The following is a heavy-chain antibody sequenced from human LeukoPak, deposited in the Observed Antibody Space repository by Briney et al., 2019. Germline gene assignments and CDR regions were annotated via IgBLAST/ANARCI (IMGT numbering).Heavy chain of an antibody. V-gene: IGHV1-69*13. J-gene: IGHJ6*03. Sequence: ASVKVSCKASGYTFTGYYMHWVRQAPGQGLEWMGGIIPIFGTANYAQKFQGRVTITADESTSTAYMELSSLRSEDTAVYYCARSGGSGSYYYYYYYMDVWGKGTTVTVSS. CDR3: ARSGGSGSYYYYYYYMDV. CDR1: GYTFTGYY. D-gene: IGHD3-10*01. CDR2: IIPIFGTA.